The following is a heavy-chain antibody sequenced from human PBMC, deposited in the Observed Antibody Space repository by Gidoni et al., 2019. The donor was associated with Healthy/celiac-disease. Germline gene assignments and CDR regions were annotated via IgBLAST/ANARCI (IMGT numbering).Heavy chain of an antibody. CDR1: GFTFSSYA. CDR2: ISYDGSNK. CDR3: ARDLRMATGPY. V-gene: IGHV3-30-3*01. D-gene: IGHD5-12*01. Sequence: QVQLVADGGGVVQPGRSLLLSCAAAGFTFSSYAMHWVRQAPGKGLEWVAVISYDGSNKYCADAVKGRFTISRDNSKNTLYLQMNSVGAEDTAVYYCARDLRMATGPYWGQGTLVTVSS. J-gene: IGHJ4*02.